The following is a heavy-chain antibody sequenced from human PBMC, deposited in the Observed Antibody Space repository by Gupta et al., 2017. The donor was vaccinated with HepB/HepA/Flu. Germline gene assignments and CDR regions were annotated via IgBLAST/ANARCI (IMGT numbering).Heavy chain of an antibody. CDR3: ATVSPAYCSSTSCYNDAFDI. CDR2: FDPEDGET. Sequence: QVQLVQSGAEVKKPGASVEVSCKVSGYTLTELSMHWVRQAPGKGLEWMGGFDPEDGETIYAQKFQGRVTMTEDTSTDTAYMELSSLRSEDTAVYYCATVSPAYCSSTSCYNDAFDIWGQGTMVTVSS. D-gene: IGHD2-2*01. J-gene: IGHJ3*02. V-gene: IGHV1-24*01. CDR1: GYTLTELS.